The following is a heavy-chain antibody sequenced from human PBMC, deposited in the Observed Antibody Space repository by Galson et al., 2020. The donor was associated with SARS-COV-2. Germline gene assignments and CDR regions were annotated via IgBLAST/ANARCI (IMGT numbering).Heavy chain of an antibody. Sequence: GGSLRLSCAASGFTFSSHAMSWVRQAPGKGLEWVSSISASGDTTNYADSVQGRFTISRDNSKSTSYLQLNSLRPEDTALYYCARYNWLDFWGQGTLVTVSS. CDR2: ISASGDTT. J-gene: IGHJ5*01. V-gene: IGHV3-23*01. CDR3: ARYNWLDF. CDR1: GFTFSSHA.